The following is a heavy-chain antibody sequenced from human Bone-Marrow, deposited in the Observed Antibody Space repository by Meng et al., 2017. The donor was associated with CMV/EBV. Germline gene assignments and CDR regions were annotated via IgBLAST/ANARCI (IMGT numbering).Heavy chain of an antibody. CDR1: GFTFEDYA. D-gene: IGHD3-3*01. J-gene: IGHJ6*02. CDR3: AKDISARGYDFWSGYLYYYYYGMDV. CDR2: ISWNSGSI. V-gene: IGHV3-9*01. Sequence: SLKISCAASGFTFEDYAMHWVRQAPGKGLEWVSGISWNSGSIGYADSVKGRFTISRDNAKNSLYLQMNSLRAEDTALYYCAKDISARGYDFWSGYLYYYYYGMDVWGQGTTVTVSS.